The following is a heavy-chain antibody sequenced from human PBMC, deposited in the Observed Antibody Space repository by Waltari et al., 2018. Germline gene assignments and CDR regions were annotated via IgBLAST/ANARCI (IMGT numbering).Heavy chain of an antibody. V-gene: IGHV1-8*01. D-gene: IGHD2-2*01. J-gene: IGHJ5*02. CDR1: GYTFTSYD. CDR3: AREHCSSTSCRINWFDP. Sequence: QVQLVQSGAEVKKPGASVKVSCKASGYTFTSYDIHWVRQSPGQGLEWMGWMNPNSGNTGYAQKFQGRVTMTRNTSISTAYMELSSLRSEDTAMYYCAREHCSSTSCRINWFDPWGQGTLVTVSS. CDR2: MNPNSGNT.